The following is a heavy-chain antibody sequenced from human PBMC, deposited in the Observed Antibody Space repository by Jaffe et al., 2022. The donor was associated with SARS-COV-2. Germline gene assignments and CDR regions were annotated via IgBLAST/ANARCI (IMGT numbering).Heavy chain of an antibody. D-gene: IGHD1-26*01. CDR3: ARESGGFDR. CDR1: GFTFSDYY. Sequence: QVQLVESGGGLVKPGGSLRLSCTASGFTFSDYYMSWIRQAPGKGLEWVSYINSRGTYTNYADSVKGRITISRDNAKNSLYLQINSLRAEDTAVYYCARESGGFDRWGQGTLLTVSS. J-gene: IGHJ4*02. V-gene: IGHV3-11*06. CDR2: INSRGTYT.